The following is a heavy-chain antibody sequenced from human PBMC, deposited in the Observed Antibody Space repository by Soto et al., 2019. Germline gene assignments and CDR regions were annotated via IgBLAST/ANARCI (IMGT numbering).Heavy chain of an antibody. D-gene: IGHD2-15*01. CDR2: IYDSGST. Sequence: SETLSLTCTVSGGSIRNYYWSWIRQAPGKGLEWIGSIYDSGSTNYNPSLKSRVYMSIDTPKNQFSLKLSSVTAADTAIFYCARENRRIDAFDIWGQGTMVTVSS. J-gene: IGHJ3*02. CDR3: ARENRRIDAFDI. CDR1: GGSIRNYY. V-gene: IGHV4-59*01.